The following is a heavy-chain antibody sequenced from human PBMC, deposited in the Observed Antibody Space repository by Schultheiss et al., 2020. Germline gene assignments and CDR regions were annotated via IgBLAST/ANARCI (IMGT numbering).Heavy chain of an antibody. CDR2: ISSSSSYI. J-gene: IGHJ3*02. D-gene: IGHD1-14*01. Sequence: GGSLRLSCAASGFTVSSNYMSWVRQAPGKGLEWVSSISSSSSYIYYADSVKGRFTISRDNAKNSLYLQMNSLRAEDTAVYYCANAPDDAFDIWGQGTMVTVSS. CDR1: GFTVSSNY. CDR3: ANAPDDAFDI. V-gene: IGHV3-21*01.